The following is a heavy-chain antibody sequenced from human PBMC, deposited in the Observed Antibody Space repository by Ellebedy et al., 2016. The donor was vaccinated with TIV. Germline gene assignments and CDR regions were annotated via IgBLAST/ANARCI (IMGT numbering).Heavy chain of an antibody. CDR1: GYTFTSYY. V-gene: IGHV1-46*04. J-gene: IGHJ4*02. CDR2: INPSGGST. D-gene: IGHD6-19*01. Sequence: AASVKVSCKASGYTFTSYYMHWVRQAPGQGLEWMGIINPSGGSTSYAQKLQGRVTMTRDTSTSTVYMELSSLRSEDTAVYYCARATQAVAGATYYFDYWGQGTLVTVSS. CDR3: ARATQAVAGATYYFDY.